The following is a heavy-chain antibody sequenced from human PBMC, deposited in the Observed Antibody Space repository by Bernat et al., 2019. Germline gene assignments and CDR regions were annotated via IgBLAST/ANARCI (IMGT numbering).Heavy chain of an antibody. V-gene: IGHV5-51*01. D-gene: IGHD2-2*01. CDR1: GYSFTSYW. CDR3: ARHPIVVVPAARSGAYYYYYYMDV. Sequence: EVQLVQSGAEVKKPGESLKISCKGSGYSFTSYWIGWVRQMPGKGLEWMGIISPGDSDTRYSPSFQGQVTSSADKSISTAYLQWSSLKASDTAMYYCARHPIVVVPAARSGAYYYYYYMDVWGKGTTVTVSS. CDR2: ISPGDSDT. J-gene: IGHJ6*03.